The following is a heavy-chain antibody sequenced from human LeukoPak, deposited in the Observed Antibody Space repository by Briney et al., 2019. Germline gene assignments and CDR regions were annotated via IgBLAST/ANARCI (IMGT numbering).Heavy chain of an antibody. CDR2: ISSDGTNT. J-gene: IGHJ4*02. D-gene: IGHD2-2*01. CDR1: GFTFSNYW. CDR3: ARLGAGSTLDY. V-gene: IGHV3-74*01. Sequence: PGGSLRLSCAASGFTFSNYWMHWVRQAPGKGLFWVSRISSDGTNTIYADSVKGRFTISRDDAKNTLYLQMNSLRGEDTAVYYCARLGAGSTLDYWGQGTLVTVSS.